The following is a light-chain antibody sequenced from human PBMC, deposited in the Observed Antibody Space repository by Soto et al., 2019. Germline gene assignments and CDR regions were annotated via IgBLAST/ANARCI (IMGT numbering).Light chain of an antibody. V-gene: IGKV3-11*01. CDR1: QSVSNF. CDR3: QQYHNSPLT. CDR2: GAS. Sequence: EIVLTQSPATLSLSPGERATLSCRASQSVSNFLAWYQQRPGQAPRLLLYGASNRATGTPARFSGSGSGTDFTLTISGLEPEDFALYYCQQYHNSPLTFGQGTKVDIK. J-gene: IGKJ1*01.